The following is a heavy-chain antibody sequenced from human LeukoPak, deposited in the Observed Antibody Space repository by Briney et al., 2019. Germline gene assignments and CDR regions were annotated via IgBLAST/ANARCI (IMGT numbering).Heavy chain of an antibody. CDR2: ISSSGSYM. V-gene: IGHV3-21*01. J-gene: IGHJ4*02. D-gene: IGHD7-27*01. CDR1: GFTFSSYS. Sequence: GGSLRLSCAASGFTFSSYSMNWVRQAPGKGLEWVSFISSSGSYMYYADSVKGRFTISRDNAKNSLYLQMNSLRAGDTAVYYCAGAGDTPPYWGQGTLVTVSS. CDR3: AGAGDTPPY.